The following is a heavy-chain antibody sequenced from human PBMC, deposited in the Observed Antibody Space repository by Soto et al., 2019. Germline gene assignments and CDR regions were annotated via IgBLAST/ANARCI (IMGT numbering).Heavy chain of an antibody. J-gene: IGHJ6*03. Sequence: QVQLVQSGAEVKKPGASVKVSCKASGYTFTSYDINWVRQATGQWLEWMGWMNPNSGNTGYAQKFQGRVTMTRNTCISTAYMELSSLRSEDTAVYYCARAIRSRDYYYYMDVWGKGTTVTVSS. CDR1: GYTFTSYD. V-gene: IGHV1-8*01. CDR2: MNPNSGNT. CDR3: ARAIRSRDYYYYMDV.